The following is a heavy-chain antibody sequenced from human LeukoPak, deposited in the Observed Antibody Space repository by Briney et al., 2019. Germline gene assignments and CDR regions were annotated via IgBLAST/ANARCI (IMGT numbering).Heavy chain of an antibody. CDR2: ICYSGST. J-gene: IGHJ5*02. D-gene: IGHD2-2*02. V-gene: IGHV4-31*03. CDR1: GGSISSGGYY. CDR3: ARYCSSTNCYKGGFDP. Sequence: SSETLSLTCTVSGGSISSGGYYWSWIRHHPGKGLEWIGYICYSGSTYSNPSLKSRVTISVDTSKNQFSLNLSSVTAADTAVYYCARYCSSTNCYKGGFDPWGQGTLVTVSS.